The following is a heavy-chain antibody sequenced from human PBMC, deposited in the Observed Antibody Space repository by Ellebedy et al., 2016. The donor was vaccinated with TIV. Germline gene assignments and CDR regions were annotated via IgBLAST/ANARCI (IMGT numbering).Heavy chain of an antibody. CDR3: VTQRGLD. J-gene: IGHJ4*02. Sequence: GGSLRLXCAASGFTFSSYWMHWVRQAPGKGLEWVANIKPDGSEKYYVDSVKGRFTISRDNAKNSLYLQMNSLRVEDTAIYYCVTQRGLDWGQGTLVTVSS. CDR1: GFTFSSYW. D-gene: IGHD6-19*01. V-gene: IGHV3-7*03. CDR2: IKPDGSEK.